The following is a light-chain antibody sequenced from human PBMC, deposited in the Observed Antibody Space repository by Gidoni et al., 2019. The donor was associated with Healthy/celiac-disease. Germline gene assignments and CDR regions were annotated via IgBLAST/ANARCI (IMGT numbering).Light chain of an antibody. CDR2: DAS. Sequence: EIVLTQSPATLSLSPGESATLSCRASQSVSSYLAWYQQKHGQAPRLLIYDASNRATGIPARFSGSGSGTDFTLTISSLEPEDFAVYYCQQRSNWLTFXGXTKVEIK. V-gene: IGKV3-11*01. CDR1: QSVSSY. CDR3: QQRSNWLT. J-gene: IGKJ4*01.